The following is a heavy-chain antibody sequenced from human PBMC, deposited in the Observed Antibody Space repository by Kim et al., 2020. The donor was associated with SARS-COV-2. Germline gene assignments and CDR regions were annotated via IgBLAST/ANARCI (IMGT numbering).Heavy chain of an antibody. D-gene: IGHD2-21*02. CDR1: GFTFSDQY. Sequence: GGSLRLSCAASGFTFSDQYMDWVRQAPGKGLEWVGRIRIKAKNYFTEYAASVKGRFTISRDDSKNSLYLQMNSLKTEDTAVYYCAGGGTAASHYWGQGTLVTVSS. J-gene: IGHJ4*02. CDR3: AGGGTAASHY. CDR2: IRIKAKNYFT. V-gene: IGHV3-72*01.